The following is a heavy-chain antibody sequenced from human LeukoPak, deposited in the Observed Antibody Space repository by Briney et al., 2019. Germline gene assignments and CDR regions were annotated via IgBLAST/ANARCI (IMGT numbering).Heavy chain of an antibody. CDR3: ARAGYYYDSSGYYQSDY. V-gene: IGHV3-30-3*01. CDR1: GFIFNDYA. CDR2: ISYDGTNK. J-gene: IGHJ4*02. Sequence: GGSLRLSCAASGFIFNDYAMHWVRRAPGKGLGWVALISYDGTNKYYADSVKGRFTISRDNSKNTLYLQMNSLRAEDTAVYYCARAGYYYDSSGYYQSDYWGQGTLVIVSS. D-gene: IGHD3-22*01.